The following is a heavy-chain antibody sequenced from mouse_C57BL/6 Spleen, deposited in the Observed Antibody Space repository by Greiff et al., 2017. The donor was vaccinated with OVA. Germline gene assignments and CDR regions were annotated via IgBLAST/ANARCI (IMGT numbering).Heavy chain of an antibody. V-gene: IGHV5-4*01. D-gene: IGHD1-1*02. CDR2: ISDGGSYT. CDR3: AREAFGNYFDY. J-gene: IGHJ2*01. CDR1: GFTFSSYA. Sequence: DVMLVESGGGLVKPGGSLKLSCAASGFTFSSYAMSWVRQTPEKRLEWVATISDGGSYTYYPDNVKGRFTISRDNAKNNLYLQMSHLKSEDTAMYYCAREAFGNYFDYWGQGTTLTVSS.